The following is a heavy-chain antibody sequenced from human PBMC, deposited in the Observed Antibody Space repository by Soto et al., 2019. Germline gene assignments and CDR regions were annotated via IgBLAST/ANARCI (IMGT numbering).Heavy chain of an antibody. J-gene: IGHJ4*02. CDR1: GFTFSNAW. CDR2: IKSKTDGGTT. V-gene: IGHV3-15*01. CDR3: TTDYPGSLPGY. Sequence: PGGSLRLSCAASGFTFSNAWMSWVRQAPGKGLEWVGRIKSKTDGGTTDYAAPVKGRFTISRDDSKNTLYLQMNSLKTEDTAEYYCTTDYPGSLPGYWGKGTLVTVSS.